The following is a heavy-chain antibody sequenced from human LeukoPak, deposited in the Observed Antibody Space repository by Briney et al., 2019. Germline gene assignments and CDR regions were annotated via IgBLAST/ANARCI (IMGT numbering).Heavy chain of an antibody. CDR3: ARDTGEGIDY. D-gene: IGHD3-16*01. J-gene: IGHJ4*02. Sequence: PGGSLRLSCAASGFSVSSKYMTWVRQSPGKGLDWVSVIFPGGNTYYGDSVKGRFTISRDNSMNTVYLQMNSLRAEDTALYYCARDTGEGIDYWGQGTLVTVSS. CDR2: IFPGGNT. CDR1: GFSVSSKY. V-gene: IGHV3-53*01.